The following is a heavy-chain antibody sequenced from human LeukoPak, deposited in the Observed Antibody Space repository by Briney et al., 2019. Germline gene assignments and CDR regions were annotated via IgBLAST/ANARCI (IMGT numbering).Heavy chain of an antibody. D-gene: IGHD1-26*01. Sequence: SETLSLTCTVSGRSISSSSYYWGWIRQPPGKGLEWIGSIYYSGSTYYNPSLKSRVTISQDTSKNKFSLTLSSLTAQHTAVYYSARRCKNEIVGTATRAFDIWGQGTMVTVSS. CDR1: GRSISSSSYY. CDR2: IYYSGST. V-gene: IGHV4-39*01. J-gene: IGHJ3*02. CDR3: ARRCKNEIVGTATRAFDI.